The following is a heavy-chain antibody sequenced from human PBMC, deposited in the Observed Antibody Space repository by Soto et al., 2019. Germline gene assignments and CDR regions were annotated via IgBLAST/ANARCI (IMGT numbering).Heavy chain of an antibody. CDR3: VRGLEWLRNY. V-gene: IGHV1-8*01. CDR1: GYTFTTCD. Sequence: QVQLVQSGAEVKKPGASVKVSCKATGYTFTTCDINWVRQATGQGLEWMGWMNPKSGDTGYAQKFQGRVTMTRDTSISTAYMELRTMTSEDTAVYYCVRGLEWLRNYWGQGTLVTVSS. CDR2: MNPKSGDT. J-gene: IGHJ4*02. D-gene: IGHD5-12*01.